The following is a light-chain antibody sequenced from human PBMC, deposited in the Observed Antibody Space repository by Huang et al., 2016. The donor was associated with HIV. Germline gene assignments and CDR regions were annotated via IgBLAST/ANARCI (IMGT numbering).Light chain of an antibody. CDR2: GAS. V-gene: IGKV3-20*01. CDR1: QSVSSNY. J-gene: IGKJ1*01. Sequence: EIVLTQSPGTLSLSPGERATLSCRASQSVSSNYLAWYQQKPGQAPMLRIYGASSRATAIPDRFSGSGSGTDFTLTISRLEPEDFAVYYCQQYGSSPRTFGRGTKVEIK. CDR3: QQYGSSPRT.